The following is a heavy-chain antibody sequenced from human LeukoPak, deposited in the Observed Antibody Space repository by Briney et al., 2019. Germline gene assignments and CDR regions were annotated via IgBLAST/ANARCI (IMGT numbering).Heavy chain of an antibody. J-gene: IGHJ4*02. CDR1: GFTFDDYA. D-gene: IGHD3-3*01. V-gene: IGHV3-9*03. CDR3: AKGLRDDFWSGYFDY. CDR2: ISWNSGSI. Sequence: GRSLRLSCAASGFTFDDYAMHWVRQAPGRGLEWVSGISWNSGSIGYADSVKGRFTISRDNAKNSLYLQMNSLRAEDMALYYCAKGLRDDFWSGYFDYWGQGTLVTVSS.